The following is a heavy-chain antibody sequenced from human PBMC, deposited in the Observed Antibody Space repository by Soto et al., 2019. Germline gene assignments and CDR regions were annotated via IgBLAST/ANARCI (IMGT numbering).Heavy chain of an antibody. Sequence: QVQLQESGPGLVKPSETLSLTCTVSGGSISSYYWSWIRQPPGKGLESIGYIYYSGSTNYNPSLKSRVTISVDTSKNQCSLKLSSVTAADTAVHYCAIRYGSCFDYWGQGTLVTVSS. CDR1: GGSISSYY. CDR2: IYYSGST. D-gene: IGHD5-18*01. CDR3: AIRYGSCFDY. J-gene: IGHJ4*02. V-gene: IGHV4-59*08.